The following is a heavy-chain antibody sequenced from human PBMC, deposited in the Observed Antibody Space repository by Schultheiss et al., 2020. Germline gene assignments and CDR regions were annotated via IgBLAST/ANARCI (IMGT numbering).Heavy chain of an antibody. J-gene: IGHJ6*04. CDR2: IYSWGST. D-gene: IGHD6-6*01. CDR1: GFTVSSNY. Sequence: GGSLRLSCAASGFTVSSNYMSWVRQAPGKGLEWVSVIYSWGSTYYADSVKGRFTISRDNSKNTLYLQMNSLRAEDTAVYYCARDYAARHVVIYYYYGMDVWGKGTTVTVSS. CDR3: ARDYAARHVVIYYYYGMDV. V-gene: IGHV3-66*03.